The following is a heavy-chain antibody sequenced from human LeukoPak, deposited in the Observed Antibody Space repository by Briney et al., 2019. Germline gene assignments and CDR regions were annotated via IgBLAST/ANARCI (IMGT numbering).Heavy chain of an antibody. D-gene: IGHD3-10*01. V-gene: IGHV1-8*02. Sequence: ASVKVSCKASGYTFTSYDINWVRQATGQGLEWMGWMNPNSGNTGYAQKFQGRVTMTRNTSISTAYMELSRLRSDDTAVYYCARALPTYYYGSGSYDYWGQGTLVTVSS. CDR3: ARALPTYYYGSGSYDY. CDR2: MNPNSGNT. J-gene: IGHJ4*02. CDR1: GYTFTSYD.